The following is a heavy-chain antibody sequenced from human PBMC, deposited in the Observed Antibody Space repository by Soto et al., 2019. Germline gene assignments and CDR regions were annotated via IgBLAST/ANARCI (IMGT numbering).Heavy chain of an antibody. CDR3: ARGRTVNFYGMDV. V-gene: IGHV1-2*02. CDR2: INPHSGDT. J-gene: IGHJ6*04. D-gene: IGHD4-17*01. Sequence: QVQLVQSGAEVKKPGASVKVSYVASGYTFTDHYIHWVRQAPGQGLEWMGWINPHSGDTIYSQKFQGRVTLTSDTSFSTAYMELSRLRSDDTAVYYCARGRTVNFYGMDVWGKGTTVTVSS. CDR1: GYTFTDHY.